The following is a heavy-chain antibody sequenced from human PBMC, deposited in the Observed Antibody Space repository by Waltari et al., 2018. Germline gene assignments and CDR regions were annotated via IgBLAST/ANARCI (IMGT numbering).Heavy chain of an antibody. CDR3: ARDRGKGWYVDY. J-gene: IGHJ4*02. Sequence: QVQLQESGPGLVKPSQTLSLTCTVSGGSISRGSYYWSWIRQPAGKGLEWIGRIYTSGSTNYNPSLKSRVTISVDTSKNQFSLKLSSVTAADTAVYYCARDRGKGWYVDYWGQGTLVTVSS. V-gene: IGHV4-61*02. D-gene: IGHD1-20*01. CDR2: IYTSGST. CDR1: GGSISRGSYY.